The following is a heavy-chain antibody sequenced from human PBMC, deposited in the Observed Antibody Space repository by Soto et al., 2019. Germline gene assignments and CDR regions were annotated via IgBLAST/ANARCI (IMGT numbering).Heavy chain of an antibody. CDR1: GGSVTNYY. CDR3: ARDPYSSSTDAFDI. V-gene: IGHV4-59*02. Sequence: SETLSLTCTVSGGSVTNYYWSWIRQPPGKGLEWVGYIYYSGSTNYNPSLKSRVTMSVDTSKNQFSLRLTSVTAADTAVYYCARDPYSSSTDAFDIWGQGTMVTVSS. CDR2: IYYSGST. D-gene: IGHD6-6*01. J-gene: IGHJ3*02.